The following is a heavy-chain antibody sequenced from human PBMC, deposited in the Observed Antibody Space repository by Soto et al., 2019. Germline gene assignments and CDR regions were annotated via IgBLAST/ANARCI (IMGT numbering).Heavy chain of an antibody. Sequence: EVQLVETGGGLIQPGGSLRLSCAASGFTVSSNYMSWVRQPPGQGLEWVSFIYSGGRTYYADSVKGRFTISRDNSRNTLYLQMNSLRAADTAVYYCAREAISSDYFDYWGQGTLVIVSS. J-gene: IGHJ4*02. CDR3: AREAISSDYFDY. CDR2: IYSGGRT. V-gene: IGHV3-53*02. D-gene: IGHD6-19*01. CDR1: GFTVSSNY.